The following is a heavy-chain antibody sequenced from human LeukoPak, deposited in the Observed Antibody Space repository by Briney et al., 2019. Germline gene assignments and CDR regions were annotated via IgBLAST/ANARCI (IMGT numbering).Heavy chain of an antibody. J-gene: IGHJ4*02. Sequence: ASVKVSCKASGCTLTSNYIHWVRQAPGQGLEWMGMIYPRDGSTSYAQKLQGRVTVTRDTSTSTVHMELSGLRSEDTAVYYCARDQEGFDYWGQGTLVTVSS. CDR2: IYPRDGST. CDR1: GCTLTSNY. CDR3: ARDQEGFDY. V-gene: IGHV1-46*01.